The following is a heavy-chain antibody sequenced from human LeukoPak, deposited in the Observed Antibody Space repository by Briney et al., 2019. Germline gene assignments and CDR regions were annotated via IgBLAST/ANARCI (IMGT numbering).Heavy chain of an antibody. D-gene: IGHD3-22*01. J-gene: IGHJ4*02. V-gene: IGHV1-2*02. CDR3: ARDRSSGLPFDY. CDR1: GYTFTGYY. CDR2: INPNSGGT. Sequence: ASVKVSCKASGYTFTGYYMHWVRQAPGQGLEWMGWINPNSGGTNYAQKLQGRVTMTTDTSTSTAYMELRSLRSDDTAVYYCARDRSSGLPFDYWGQGTLVTVSS.